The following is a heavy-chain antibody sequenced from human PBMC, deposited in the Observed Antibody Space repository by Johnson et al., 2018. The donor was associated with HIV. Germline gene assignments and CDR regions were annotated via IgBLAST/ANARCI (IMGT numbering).Heavy chain of an antibody. Sequence: EVQLVESGGGLVQPGRSLRLSCAASGFTFDDYAMHWVRQAPGKGLEWVSGISGSGGSTHYADSVKGRFTISRDNSKNTLYLQMNSLRAEDTAVYYCARGVGDGYNLSAFDIWGQGTMVTVSS. CDR3: ARGVGDGYNLSAFDI. J-gene: IGHJ3*02. V-gene: IGHV3-23*04. CDR1: GFTFDDYA. D-gene: IGHD5-24*01. CDR2: ISGSGGST.